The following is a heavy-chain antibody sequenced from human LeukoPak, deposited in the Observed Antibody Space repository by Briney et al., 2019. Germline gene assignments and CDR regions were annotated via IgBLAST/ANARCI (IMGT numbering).Heavy chain of an antibody. J-gene: IGHJ5*02. CDR3: ARLLRYNWNDG. V-gene: IGHV1-18*01. Sequence: GASVKVSCKASGYTFINYGISWVRQAPGQGLEWMGWISTYDGNTNYAQKLQGRVTMTTDTSTSTAYMELRSLRSDDTAVYYCARLLRYNWNDGWGQGTLVTVSS. CDR1: GYTFINYG. CDR2: ISTYDGNT. D-gene: IGHD3-3*01.